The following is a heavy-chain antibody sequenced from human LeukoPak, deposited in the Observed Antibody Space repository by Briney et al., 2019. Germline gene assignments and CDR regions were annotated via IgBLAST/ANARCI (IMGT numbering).Heavy chain of an antibody. Sequence: ASVKVSCKASGYIFTSNGINWVRQAPRQGLEWMGWINPYNDNTDYAQKLQGRVTMATDTSTTTAYMELMSLRPDDTAVYYCARDRQTNWFDPWGQGTLVTVSS. CDR3: ARDRQTNWFDP. CDR2: INPYNDNT. V-gene: IGHV1-18*01. J-gene: IGHJ5*02. CDR1: GYIFTSNG.